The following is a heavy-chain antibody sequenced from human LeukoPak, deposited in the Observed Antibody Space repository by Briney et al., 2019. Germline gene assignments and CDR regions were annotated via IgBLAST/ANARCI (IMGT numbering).Heavy chain of an antibody. D-gene: IGHD3-9*01. CDR3: ARDGGYFDWSNNWFDP. V-gene: IGHV1-18*01. J-gene: IGHJ5*02. Sequence: ASVKVSCKASGYTFTSYGISWVRQAPGQGLEWMGWISAYNGNTNYAQKLQGRVTMTTDTSTSTAYMELRSLRSDDTAVYYCARDGGYFDWSNNWFDPWGQGTLVTVSS. CDR2: ISAYNGNT. CDR1: GYTFTSYG.